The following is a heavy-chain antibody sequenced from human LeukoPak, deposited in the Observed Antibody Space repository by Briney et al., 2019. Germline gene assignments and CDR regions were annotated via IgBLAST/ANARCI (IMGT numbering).Heavy chain of an antibody. V-gene: IGHV3-21*01. Sequence: GGSLRLSCAASGFTFSSYSMNWVRQAPGKGLEWASSISSSSSYIYYADSVKGRFTISRDNAKNSLYLQMNSLRAEDTAVYYCARVSPLGYYDFWSGHDYWGQGTLVTVSS. CDR2: ISSSSSYI. J-gene: IGHJ4*02. D-gene: IGHD3-3*01. CDR1: GFTFSSYS. CDR3: ARVSPLGYYDFWSGHDY.